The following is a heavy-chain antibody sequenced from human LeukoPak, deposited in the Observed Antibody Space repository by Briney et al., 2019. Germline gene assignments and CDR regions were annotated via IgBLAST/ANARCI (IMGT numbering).Heavy chain of an antibody. CDR3: ARDSSISGYLAFDI. Sequence: SETLSLTCTVSGGSISSSSYYWGWIRQPPGKGLEWIGSIYYSGSTYYNPSLKSRVTISVDTSKNQFSLKLSSVTAADTAVYYCARDSSISGYLAFDIWGQGTMVTVSS. V-gene: IGHV4-39*07. J-gene: IGHJ3*02. CDR2: IYYSGST. D-gene: IGHD3-22*01. CDR1: GGSISSSSYY.